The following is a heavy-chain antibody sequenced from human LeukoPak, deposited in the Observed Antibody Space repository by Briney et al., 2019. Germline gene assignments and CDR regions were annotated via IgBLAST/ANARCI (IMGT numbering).Heavy chain of an antibody. J-gene: IGHJ4*02. Sequence: PGGPLRLSCAASGFTFSSYWMTWVRQAPGKGLEWVANIKQDGSEKYYADSVKGRFTISRDNAKNSLYLQMNSLRAEDTAVYYCARLYCSSISCYYGYWGQGTLVTVSS. CDR3: ARLYCSSISCYYGY. D-gene: IGHD2-2*01. CDR1: GFTFSSYW. CDR2: IKQDGSEK. V-gene: IGHV3-7*03.